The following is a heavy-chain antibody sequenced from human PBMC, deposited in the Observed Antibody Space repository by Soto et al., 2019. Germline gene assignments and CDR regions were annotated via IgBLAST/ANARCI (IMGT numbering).Heavy chain of an antibody. Sequence: ASVKVSCKASGYTFTSYDINWVRQATGQGLEWMGWMNPNSGNTGYAQKFQGRVTMTRNTSISTAFMELSSLRSEDTAVYYWGSVAVGYSSSWFVYWGQGTLVTVSS. CDR1: GYTFTSYD. J-gene: IGHJ4*02. CDR2: MNPNSGNT. V-gene: IGHV1-8*01. D-gene: IGHD6-13*01. CDR3: GSVAVGYSSSWFVY.